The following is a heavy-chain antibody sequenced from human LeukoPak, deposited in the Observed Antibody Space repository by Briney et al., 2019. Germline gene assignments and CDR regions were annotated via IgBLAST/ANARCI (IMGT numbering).Heavy chain of an antibody. CDR3: ARGRLRGSSWYLGY. Sequence: ASVKVSCNASGYTFTSYGISWVQQAPGQRLEWMGWISAYNGNTNYAQKLQGRVTMTTDTSTSTAYMELRSLRSDDTAVYYCARGRLRGSSWYLGYWGQGTLVTVSS. J-gene: IGHJ4*02. CDR1: GYTFTSYG. CDR2: ISAYNGNT. V-gene: IGHV1-18*01. D-gene: IGHD6-13*01.